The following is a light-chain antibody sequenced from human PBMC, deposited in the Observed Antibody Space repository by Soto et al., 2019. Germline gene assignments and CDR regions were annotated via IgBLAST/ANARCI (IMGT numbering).Light chain of an antibody. CDR2: WAS. Sequence: DIVMTQSPESLAVSLGERATINCKSSQSVLYTSNNKNEMAWYQQKPGQPPKLLFYWASTRESGVPDRFSGSGSGTDFPLTIRSLQAEDVAVYYCQQFYTTPLPFGGGTRVEIK. J-gene: IGKJ4*01. CDR1: QSVLYTSNNKNE. CDR3: QQFYTTPLP. V-gene: IGKV4-1*01.